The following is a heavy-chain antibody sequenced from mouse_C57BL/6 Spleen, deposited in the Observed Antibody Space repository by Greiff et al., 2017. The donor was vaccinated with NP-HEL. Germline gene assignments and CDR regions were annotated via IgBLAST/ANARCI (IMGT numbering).Heavy chain of an antibody. CDR2: ISDGGSYT. CDR1: GFTFSSYA. CDR3: ARDAGSSPFDY. V-gene: IGHV5-4*01. J-gene: IGHJ2*01. Sequence: EVNVVESGGGLVKPGGSLKLSCAASGFTFSSYAMSWVRQTPEKRLEWVATISDGGSYTYYPDNVKGRFTISRDNAKNNLYLQMSHLKSEDTAMYYCARDAGSSPFDYWGQGTTLTVSS. D-gene: IGHD1-1*01.